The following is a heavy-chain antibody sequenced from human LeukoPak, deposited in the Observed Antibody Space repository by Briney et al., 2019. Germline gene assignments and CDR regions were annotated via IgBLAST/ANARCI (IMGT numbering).Heavy chain of an antibody. CDR1: GYTFTSYG. Sequence: ASVKVSCKASGYTFTSYGISWVRQAPGQGLEWMGWISAYNGNTSYAQKLQGRVTMTTDTSTSTAYMELRSLRSDDTAVYYCAAFQRYCSSTSCYFFSSFDYWGQGTLVTVSS. V-gene: IGHV1-18*01. CDR3: AAFQRYCSSTSCYFFSSFDY. J-gene: IGHJ4*02. CDR2: ISAYNGNT. D-gene: IGHD2-2*01.